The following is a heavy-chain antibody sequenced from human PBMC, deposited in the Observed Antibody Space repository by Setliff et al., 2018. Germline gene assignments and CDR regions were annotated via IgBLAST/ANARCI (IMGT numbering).Heavy chain of an antibody. CDR3: AIKSIAARPDFSFGY. CDR2: INPSGGST. D-gene: IGHD6-6*01. J-gene: IGHJ4*02. Sequence: GASVKVSCNASGYTFTSYYTHWVRQAPGQGLEWMGIINPSGGSTSYAQKFQGRATMTRNTYTSTVYMELSSLRSEDTAVYYCAIKSIAARPDFSFGYWGQGTLVTVSS. V-gene: IGHV1-46*01. CDR1: GYTFTSYY.